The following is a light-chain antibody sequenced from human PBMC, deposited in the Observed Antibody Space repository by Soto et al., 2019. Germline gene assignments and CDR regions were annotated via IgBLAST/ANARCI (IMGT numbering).Light chain of an antibody. CDR3: QQYESQPPT. J-gene: IGKJ2*01. Sequence: DIVMTQSPDSLAVSLGERATINCKSSQSVLYSSNNKNYIAWYQQRPGQPPKLLIYWASTRESGVRDRFSGSGSGTDNTLTITSLQAEDVAVYYWQQYESQPPTCGQGTKLEIK. CDR2: WAS. V-gene: IGKV4-1*01. CDR1: QSVLYSSNNKNY.